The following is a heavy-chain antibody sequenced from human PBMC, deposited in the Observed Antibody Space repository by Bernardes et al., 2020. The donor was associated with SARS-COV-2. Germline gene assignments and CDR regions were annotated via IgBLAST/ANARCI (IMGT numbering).Heavy chain of an antibody. Sequence: ASVKVSCKASGYTFTSYGISWVRQAPGQGLEWMGWISAYNGNTNYAQKLQGRVTMTTDTSTSTAYMELRSLRSDDTAVYYCARDDPARYYYYGMDVWGQGTTVTVSS. D-gene: IGHD6-6*01. J-gene: IGHJ6*02. CDR3: ARDDPARYYYYGMDV. CDR1: GYTFTSYG. V-gene: IGHV1-18*01. CDR2: ISAYNGNT.